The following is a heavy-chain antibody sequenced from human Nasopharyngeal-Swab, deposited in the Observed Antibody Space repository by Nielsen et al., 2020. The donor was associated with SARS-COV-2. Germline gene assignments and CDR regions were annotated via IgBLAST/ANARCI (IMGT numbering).Heavy chain of an antibody. J-gene: IGHJ3*02. CDR3: ASEGSGVFGVVIYAFDI. CDR2: VVPEDGEP. Sequence: ASVKVSCKVSGYTLTVLHIHWVRQAPGKGLEWMGTVVPEDGEPIYAQNFQGRVTMTEATSTYTAYLELSSLRSEDTAVYYCASEGSGVFGVVIYAFDIWCPGKLVTVSS. D-gene: IGHD3-3*01. CDR1: GYTLTVLH. V-gene: IGHV1-24*01.